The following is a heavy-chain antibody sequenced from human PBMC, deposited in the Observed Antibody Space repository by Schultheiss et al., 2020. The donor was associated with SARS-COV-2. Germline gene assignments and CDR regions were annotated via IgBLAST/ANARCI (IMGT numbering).Heavy chain of an antibody. Sequence: GGSLRLSCEASGNIFTKYWIAWVRQMPGKGLEWMGIIYPADSDTRYSPSFQGQVTISADKSISTAYLQWSSLKASDTAMYYCARPPDYGDYVGGYWGQGTLVTVSS. D-gene: IGHD4-17*01. J-gene: IGHJ4*02. CDR2: IYPADSDT. CDR1: GNIFTKYW. CDR3: ARPPDYGDYVGGY. V-gene: IGHV5-51*01.